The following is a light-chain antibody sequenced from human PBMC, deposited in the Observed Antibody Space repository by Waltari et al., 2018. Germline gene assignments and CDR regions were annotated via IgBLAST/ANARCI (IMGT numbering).Light chain of an antibody. CDR2: AAS. CDR3: QQTHTTPPIT. Sequence: DIQMTQSPSSLSASVGDRVIITCRASQSIGDYLNWYQQKPGKAPKLLIYAASSLHSGVPSRFSGSGSGTDFTLTISSLRPEDFATYYCQQTHTTPPITFGQGTRLDIK. CDR1: QSIGDY. V-gene: IGKV1-39*01. J-gene: IGKJ5*01.